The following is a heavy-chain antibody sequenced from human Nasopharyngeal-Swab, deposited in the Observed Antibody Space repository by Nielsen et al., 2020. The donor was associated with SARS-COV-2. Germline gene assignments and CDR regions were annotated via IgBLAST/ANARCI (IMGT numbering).Heavy chain of an antibody. D-gene: IGHD1-26*01. V-gene: IGHV3-53*01. CDR1: GFTVSSYY. J-gene: IGHJ4*02. CDR2: IYSGGST. Sequence: GGSLRLSCAASGFTVSSYYMSWVRQAPGKGLEWVSVIYSGGSTYYADSVKGRFTIYRDNSKNTLYLQMNSLRAEDTAVFYCARVKTWDFDYWGQGTLVTVSS. CDR3: ARVKTWDFDY.